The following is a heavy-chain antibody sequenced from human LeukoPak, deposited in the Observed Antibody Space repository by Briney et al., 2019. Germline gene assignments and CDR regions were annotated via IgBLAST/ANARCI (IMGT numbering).Heavy chain of an antibody. CDR2: INYSGST. D-gene: IGHD4-11*01. CDR3: ARALGSKNAFDV. V-gene: IGHV4-59*08. J-gene: IGHJ3*01. Sequence: PSETLSLTCSVSGGSIGNYYWNWIRQFPGKGLQWIGFINYSGSTNYNPSLKSRVSMSVDTSRNQLSLKLSSVTAADTAVYYCARALGSKNAFDVWGQGTAVTASS. CDR1: GGSIGNYY.